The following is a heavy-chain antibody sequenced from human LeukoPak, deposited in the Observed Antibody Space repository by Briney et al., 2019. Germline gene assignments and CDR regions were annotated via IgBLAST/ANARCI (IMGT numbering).Heavy chain of an antibody. D-gene: IGHD2-2*01. J-gene: IGHJ4*02. CDR1: GFTFSSYG. V-gene: IGHV3-30*19. CDR3: AKEIPSYCSSTSCYASDY. CDR2: ISYDGSNK. Sequence: GGSLRLSCAASGFTFSSYGMHWVRQAPGKGLEWVAVISYDGSNKYYADSVKGRFTISRDNSKNTLYLQMNSLRAEDTALYYCAKEIPSYCSSTSCYASDYWGQGTLVTVSS.